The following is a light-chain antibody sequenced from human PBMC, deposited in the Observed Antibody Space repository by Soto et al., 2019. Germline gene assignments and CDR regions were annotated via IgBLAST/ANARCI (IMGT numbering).Light chain of an antibody. V-gene: IGLV1-40*01. J-gene: IGLJ2*01. CDR3: QSFDSSLSGVV. CDR2: GNI. Sequence: QSVLTQPPSVSGAPGQKVTISCTGSSSNIGAGYDVHWYQQLPGTAPKLLIHGNINRPSGVPDRFSGSKSGTSASLAITGLQAEDEADYYFQSFDSSLSGVVFGGGTKLTVL. CDR1: SSNIGAGYD.